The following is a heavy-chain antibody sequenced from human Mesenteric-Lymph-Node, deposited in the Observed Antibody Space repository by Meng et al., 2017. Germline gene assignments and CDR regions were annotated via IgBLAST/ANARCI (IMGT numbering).Heavy chain of an antibody. D-gene: IGHD3-10*01. J-gene: IGHJ4*02. CDR2: VYHNGVT. Sequence: QVQLKQWGGEVLKPSETPSLTCADYGGSLSGYYWSWIRQPPGKGLEWMGEVYHNGVTKYSPSLRSRVVISIDTSKNQFSLNLRSVSAADTAMYYCARGGATPMIIKYWGPGTLVTVSS. CDR1: GGSLSGYY. V-gene: IGHV4-34*02. CDR3: ARGGATPMIIKY.